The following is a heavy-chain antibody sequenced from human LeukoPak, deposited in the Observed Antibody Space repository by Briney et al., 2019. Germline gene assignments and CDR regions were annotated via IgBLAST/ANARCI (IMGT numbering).Heavy chain of an antibody. CDR2: MYSGGST. CDR1: GFTVSSNY. J-gene: IGHJ6*02. V-gene: IGHV3-53*04. CDR3: ARGNRRVYYYGMDV. Sequence: PGGSLRLSCAASGFTVSSNYMSWVRQAPGKGLEWVSVMYSGGSTYYADSVKGRFTISRHNSKNTLYLQMNSLRAEDTAVYYCARGNRRVYYYGMDVWGQGTTVTVSS.